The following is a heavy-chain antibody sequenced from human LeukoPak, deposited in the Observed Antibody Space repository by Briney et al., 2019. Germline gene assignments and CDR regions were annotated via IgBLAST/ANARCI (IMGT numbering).Heavy chain of an antibody. CDR3: AKDRKLIASIVTS. J-gene: IGHJ4*02. V-gene: IGHV3-7*04. Sequence: GGSLRLSCAASGFTFSSYWMSWVRQAPGKGLEWVANIKQDGSVEYYVVSVKGRLTISRDNAKESLYLQMNSLRAEDTAVYYCAKDRKLIASIVTSWGQGALVTVSS. CDR1: GFTFSSYW. CDR2: IKQDGSVE. D-gene: IGHD2-8*01.